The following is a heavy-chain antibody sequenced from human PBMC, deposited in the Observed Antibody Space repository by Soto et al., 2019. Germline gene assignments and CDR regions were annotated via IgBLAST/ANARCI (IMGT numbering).Heavy chain of an antibody. CDR3: ASHSYGTAKYDYCMDV. D-gene: IGHD5-18*01. V-gene: IGHV1-69*12. J-gene: IGHJ6*02. Sequence: QVQLVQSGAEVKKPGSSVKVSCKASGGTFSSYAISWVRQAPGQGLEWMGGIIPIFGTADYAQKFQGRVTIIADESTSTAYMHLSRLRSEDTAVYYWASHSYGTAKYDYCMDVWGQGTTVTVSS. CDR1: GGTFSSYA. CDR2: IIPIFGTA.